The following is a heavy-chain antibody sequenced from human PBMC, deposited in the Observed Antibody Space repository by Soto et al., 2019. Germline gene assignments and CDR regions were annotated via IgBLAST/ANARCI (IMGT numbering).Heavy chain of an antibody. D-gene: IGHD5-12*01. J-gene: IGHJ4*02. CDR2: ISSNGGST. Sequence: GGSLRLSCSASGFTFSSYAMHWVRQAPGKGLEYVSAISSNGGSTYYADSVKGRFTISRDNSKNTLYLQMSSLRAEDTAVYYCVSSSGYDEAPSGYWGQGTLVTVSS. CDR3: VSSSGYDEAPSGY. V-gene: IGHV3-64D*08. CDR1: GFTFSSYA.